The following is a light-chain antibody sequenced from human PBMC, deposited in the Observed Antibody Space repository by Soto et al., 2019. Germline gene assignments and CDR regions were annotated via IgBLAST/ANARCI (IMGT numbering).Light chain of an antibody. Sequence: QSVLTQPPSSSGYPGQSVTISCTGTSSDVGGYKYVSWYQQHPGKAPKLMIFEVNTRPSGVPDRFSGSKSGNRASLTVSGLQAEDEADYYCSSYAGITNLGVFGTGTKLTVL. V-gene: IGLV2-8*01. J-gene: IGLJ1*01. CDR2: EVN. CDR1: SSDVGGYKY. CDR3: SSYAGITNLGV.